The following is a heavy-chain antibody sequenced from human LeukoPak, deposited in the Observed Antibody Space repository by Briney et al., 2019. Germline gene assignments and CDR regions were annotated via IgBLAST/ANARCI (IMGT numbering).Heavy chain of an antibody. J-gene: IGHJ4*02. V-gene: IGHV1-2*02. CDR3: ARSPHILTGENFDY. Sequence: PGASVKVSCKASGYTFTSYDINWVRQATGQGLEWMGWINPNHGDTNYAQKFQDGVSMTRDTSISTAYMHLSRLRSADTAVYYCARSPHILTGENFDYWGQGTLLTVSS. CDR2: INPNHGDT. CDR1: GYTFTSYD. D-gene: IGHD3-9*01.